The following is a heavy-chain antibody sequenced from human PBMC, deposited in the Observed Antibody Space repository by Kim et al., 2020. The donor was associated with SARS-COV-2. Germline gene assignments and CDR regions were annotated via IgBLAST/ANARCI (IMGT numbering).Heavy chain of an antibody. J-gene: IGHJ4*02. Sequence: GGSLRLSCAASGFTFSTYSMNWVRQTPGKGLEWISYISSSSTIYYADSVKGRFTISRANAENSLYLQMNSLRDEDTAVYYCARPGYGSGSYGYWGQGTLVTVSS. CDR3: ARPGYGSGSYGY. V-gene: IGHV3-48*02. CDR1: GFTFSTYS. CDR2: ISSSSTI. D-gene: IGHD3-10*01.